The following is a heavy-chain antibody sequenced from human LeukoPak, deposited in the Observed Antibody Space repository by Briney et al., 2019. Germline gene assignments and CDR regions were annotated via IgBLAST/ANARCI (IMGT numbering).Heavy chain of an antibody. V-gene: IGHV1-8*01. D-gene: IGHD6-19*01. J-gene: IGHJ4*02. CDR2: MNPNNGNI. CDR3: ATALAGSVELDY. CDR1: GYTFTSYD. Sequence: ASVKVSCKASGYTFTSYDIHWVRQAAGQGLEWMGWMNPNNGNIHYAQKFQGRVTMTRNTPISTAYMELTSLRSDDTAVYYRATALAGSVELDYWGQGTLVTVSS.